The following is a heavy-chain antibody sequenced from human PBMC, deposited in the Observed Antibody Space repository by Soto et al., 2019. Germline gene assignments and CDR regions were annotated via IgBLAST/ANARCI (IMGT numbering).Heavy chain of an antibody. CDR3: ARVIADRPVGGYYYYGMDV. D-gene: IGHD6-6*01. J-gene: IGHJ6*02. V-gene: IGHV1-8*01. CDR2: MNPNSGNT. Sequence: ACVKVSCQASGYTLTSYDINWVRQATGQGLEWMGWMNPNSGNTGYAQKFQGRVTMTRNTSISTAYMELSSLRCEDTALYHCARVIADRPVGGYYYYGMDVWGQGTTVTVSS. CDR1: GYTLTSYD.